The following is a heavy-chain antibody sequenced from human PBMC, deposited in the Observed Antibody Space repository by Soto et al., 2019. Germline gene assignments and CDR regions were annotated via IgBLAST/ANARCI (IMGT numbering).Heavy chain of an antibody. CDR2: IQSDGSSK. D-gene: IGHD6-13*01. J-gene: IGHJ4*02. V-gene: IGHV3-74*01. CDR1: GFTFNNYW. Sequence: EVQLVESGGGLVQPGGSLRLSCAASGFTFNNYWMHWVRQAPGKGLLWVSRIQSDGSSKDYADSLKGRFTISRDNAKNTLDLHINNLRAEDTAVYYCARGGNPDYWGQGTPVTASS. CDR3: ARGGNPDY.